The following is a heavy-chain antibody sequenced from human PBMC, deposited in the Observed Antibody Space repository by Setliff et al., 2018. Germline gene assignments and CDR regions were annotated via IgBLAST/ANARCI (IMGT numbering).Heavy chain of an antibody. CDR3: VRVLDYYDSNGYSVDAFDV. Sequence: GGSLRLSCAASGFTFSSYWMSWVRQAPGKGLEWVGRIRKKTKSYSTDYAASVKGRFTMSRDDLKNSVDLQMNSLKTEDTAVYYCVRVLDYYDSNGYSVDAFDVWGQGTMVTVSS. D-gene: IGHD3-22*01. V-gene: IGHV3-72*01. CDR2: IRKKTKSYST. CDR1: GFTFSSYW. J-gene: IGHJ3*01.